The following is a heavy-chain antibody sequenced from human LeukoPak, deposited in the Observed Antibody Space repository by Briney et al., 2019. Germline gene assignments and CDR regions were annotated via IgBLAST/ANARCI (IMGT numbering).Heavy chain of an antibody. D-gene: IGHD4-17*01. Sequence: ASVKVSCKASGYTFTGYYMHWVRQAPGQGLEWMGWINPNSGGTNYAQKFQGRVTMTRDTSISTAYMELSRLRSDDTAVYYCSRTTQDYRDSLPGYWGQGTLVTVSS. V-gene: IGHV1-2*02. J-gene: IGHJ4*02. CDR1: GYTFTGYY. CDR2: INPNSGGT. CDR3: SRTTQDYRDSLPGY.